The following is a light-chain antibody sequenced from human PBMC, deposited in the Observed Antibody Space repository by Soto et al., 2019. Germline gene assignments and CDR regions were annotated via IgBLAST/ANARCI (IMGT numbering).Light chain of an antibody. J-gene: IGLJ3*02. CDR2: INTDGSH. Sequence: QPVLTQSPSASASLGASVKLTCTLSSGHSSYSIAWHQQQPGKGPRYLMKINTDGSHNKGDGIPDRFSGSISGAERYLTISSLQSEDEADYYCQTWGTGFQVFGGGTKVTVL. CDR1: SGHSSYS. CDR3: QTWGTGFQV. V-gene: IGLV4-69*01.